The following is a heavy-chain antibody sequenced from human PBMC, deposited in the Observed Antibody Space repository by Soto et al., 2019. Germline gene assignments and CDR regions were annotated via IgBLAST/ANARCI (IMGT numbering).Heavy chain of an antibody. CDR2: IYYSGST. J-gene: IGHJ5*02. CDR1: GGSISSGDYY. CDR3: ARYRGVRGVIRWFDP. D-gene: IGHD3-10*01. V-gene: IGHV4-30-4*01. Sequence: PSETLSLTCTVSGGSISSGDYYWSWIRQPPGKGMEWIGYIYYSGSTYYNPSLKSRVTISVDTSKNQFSLKLSSVTAADTAVYYCARYRGVRGVIRWFDPWGQGTLVTVSS.